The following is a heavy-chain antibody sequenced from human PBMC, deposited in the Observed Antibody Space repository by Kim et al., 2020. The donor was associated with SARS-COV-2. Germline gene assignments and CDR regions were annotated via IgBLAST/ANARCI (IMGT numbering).Heavy chain of an antibody. D-gene: IGHD4-17*01. V-gene: IGHV3-49*04. CDR3: VGLSGSTVIYWFDP. CDR2: IRSKAYGGTT. Sequence: GGSLRLSCTASGFTFGDYAMSWVRQAPGKGLEWVGFIRSKAYGGTTEYAASVKGRFTISRDDSKSIAYLQMNSLKTEDTAVYYCVGLSGSTVIYWFDPWGQGTLVTVSS. J-gene: IGHJ5*02. CDR1: GFTFGDYA.